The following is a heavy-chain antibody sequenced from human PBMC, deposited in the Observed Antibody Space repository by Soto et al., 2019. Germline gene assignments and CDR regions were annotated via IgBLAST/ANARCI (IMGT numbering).Heavy chain of an antibody. CDR1: GYDFTTYG. Sequence: GASVKVSCKGSGYDFTTYGITWVRQAPGQGLEWMAWISAHNGNTNYAPNLQGRVTVTRDTSTSTAYIKLRSLRSDDTAVYYCARGRYGDYWGQGALVTVSS. V-gene: IGHV1-18*01. CDR2: ISAHNGNT. D-gene: IGHD1-1*01. J-gene: IGHJ4*02. CDR3: ARGRYGDY.